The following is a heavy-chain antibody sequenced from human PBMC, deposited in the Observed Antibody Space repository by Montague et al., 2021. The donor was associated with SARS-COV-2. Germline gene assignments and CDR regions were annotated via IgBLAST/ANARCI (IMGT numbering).Heavy chain of an antibody. V-gene: IGHV4-34*01. J-gene: IGHJ6*02. CDR3: ARGMRRPYYYYYGMDV. Sequence: SETLSLTCAVYGGSFSGYYWSWICQPPGKGLDLIGEINHSGSTNYNPSLTIRVTITVDTSKNQFALKLSSVTAADTAVYYCARGMRRPYYYYYGMDVWGQGTTVTVSS. CDR1: GGSFSGYY. CDR2: INHSGST.